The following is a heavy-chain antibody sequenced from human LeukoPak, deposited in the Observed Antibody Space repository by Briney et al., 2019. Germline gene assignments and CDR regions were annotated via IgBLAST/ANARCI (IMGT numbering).Heavy chain of an antibody. CDR1: GGTFSSYA. CDR2: IIPIFGTA. Sequence: GASVKVSCKASGGTFSSYAISWVRQAPGQGLEWMGGIIPIFGTANYAQKFQGRVTITADESTSTAYMELSSLRSGDTAVYYCARDYYDSSGYLGYFDYWGQGTLVTVSS. CDR3: ARDYYDSSGYLGYFDY. V-gene: IGHV1-69*01. D-gene: IGHD3-22*01. J-gene: IGHJ4*02.